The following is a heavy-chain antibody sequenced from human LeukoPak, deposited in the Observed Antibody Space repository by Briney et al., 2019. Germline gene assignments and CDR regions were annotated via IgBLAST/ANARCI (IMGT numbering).Heavy chain of an antibody. Sequence: SETLSLTCTVSGYSISSGYYWGWIRQPPEKGLEWIGSIYHSGSTYYNPSLKSRVTISVDTSKNQFSLKLSSVTAADTAVYYCARRGSYYAPWDYWGQGTLVTVSS. CDR3: ARRGSYYAPWDY. D-gene: IGHD1-26*01. CDR2: IYHSGST. CDR1: GYSISSGYY. V-gene: IGHV4-38-2*02. J-gene: IGHJ4*02.